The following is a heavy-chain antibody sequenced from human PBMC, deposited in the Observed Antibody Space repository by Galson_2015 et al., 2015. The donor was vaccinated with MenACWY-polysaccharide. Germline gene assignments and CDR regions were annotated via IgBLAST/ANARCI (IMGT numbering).Heavy chain of an antibody. CDR1: GFTFSSYT. CDR3: ANPRPPTGRRSDADY. D-gene: IGHD4-17*01. CDR2: ISGSGTSS. Sequence: SLRLSCAAFGFTFSSYTMSWVRQAPGKGLEWVSGISGSGTSSYYADSVKGRFTISRDNSKNTLYLQMNSLRAADTAVYYCANPRPPTGRRSDADYSGQGALVTASP. J-gene: IGHJ4*02. V-gene: IGHV3-23*01.